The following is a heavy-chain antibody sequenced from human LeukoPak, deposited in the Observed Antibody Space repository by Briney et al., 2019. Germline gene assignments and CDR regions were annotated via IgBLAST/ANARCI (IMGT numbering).Heavy chain of an antibody. CDR1: GSSVDDLG. D-gene: IGHD2-15*01. V-gene: IGHV3-20*04. CDR3: AIAPHIVVVVANAKLDY. CDR2: RNGGRT. Sequence: TGGSLRPSCPVSGSSVDDLGMSCVRQAPGGGLEWVSGRNGGRTGYADSVKGRFTISRDNAKNSLYLQMNSLRAEDSALYYCAIAPHIVVVVANAKLDYGGRETLFTVSS. J-gene: IGHJ4*02.